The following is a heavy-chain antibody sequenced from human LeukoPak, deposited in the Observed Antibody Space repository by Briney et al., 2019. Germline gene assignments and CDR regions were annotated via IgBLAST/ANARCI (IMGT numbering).Heavy chain of an antibody. CDR3: AKDPLSPWFGELLQNWFDP. Sequence: GGSLRLSCVVLGFTFNRCWMNWVRQAPGKGLEWVAHINPDGRDTYYVDSVKGRFTISRDNAQNSMYLQMNSLRAEDTAVYYCAKDPLSPWFGELLQNWFDPWGQGTLVTVSS. J-gene: IGHJ5*02. D-gene: IGHD3-10*01. V-gene: IGHV3-7*03. CDR1: GFTFNRCW. CDR2: INPDGRDT.